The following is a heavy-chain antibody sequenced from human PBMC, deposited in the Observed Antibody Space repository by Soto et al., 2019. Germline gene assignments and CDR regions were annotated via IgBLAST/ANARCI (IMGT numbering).Heavy chain of an antibody. V-gene: IGHV1-69*01. CDR2: IIPIFGTA. CDR3: ARSNYYDSSGYYPNYYYYGMDV. J-gene: IGHJ6*02. Sequence: QVQLVQSGAEVKKPGSSVKVSCKASGGTFSSYAISWVRQAPGQGLEWMGGIIPIFGTANYAQKFQGRVTITADESTSTAYMELSSLRSEDTAVYYCARSNYYDSSGYYPNYYYYGMDVWGQGTTVTVSS. D-gene: IGHD3-22*01. CDR1: GGTFSSYA.